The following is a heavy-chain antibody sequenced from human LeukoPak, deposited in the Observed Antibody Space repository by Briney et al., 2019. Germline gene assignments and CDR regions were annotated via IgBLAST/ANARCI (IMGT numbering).Heavy chain of an antibody. CDR2: IYDSGDT. V-gene: IGHV4-39*01. J-gene: IGHJ4*02. D-gene: IGHD4-17*01. Sequence: SETLSLTCTVSGGSISSSSYYWGWIRQPPGKGLEWIGSIYDSGDTYYNSSLRSRVTISVDTSKNQFSLKLSSVTAADTAVYYCARLRGAMTTVTSDFDYWGQGTLVTVSS. CDR3: ARLRGAMTTVTSDFDY. CDR1: GGSISSSSYY.